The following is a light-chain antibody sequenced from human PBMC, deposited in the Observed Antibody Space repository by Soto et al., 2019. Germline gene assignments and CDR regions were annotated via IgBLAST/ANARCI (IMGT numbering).Light chain of an antibody. CDR1: QSINSW. CDR3: QQYGSYSRT. Sequence: DIQMTQSPSTLPASVGDRVTITCRASQSINSWLAWYQQKPGKAPKLLIYKASSLEGGVPSRFSGSGSGTEFTLTISSLQPDDFATYYCQQYGSYSRTFGQRTKVEIK. J-gene: IGKJ1*01. V-gene: IGKV1-5*03. CDR2: KAS.